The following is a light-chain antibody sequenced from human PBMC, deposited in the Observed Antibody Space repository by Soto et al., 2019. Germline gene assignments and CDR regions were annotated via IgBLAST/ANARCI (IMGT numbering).Light chain of an antibody. CDR3: QQSYSTPWT. J-gene: IGKJ1*01. V-gene: IGKV1-39*01. Sequence: DIQMTQSPSSLSASFGDRVTITCRTSQSIAKFLNWYQQRPGKAPKVLIYGASSLQTGVPSRFGGSGFWTDFTLTISRLQPEDFATYYCQQSYSTPWTFGQGTKVEIK. CDR2: GAS. CDR1: QSIAKF.